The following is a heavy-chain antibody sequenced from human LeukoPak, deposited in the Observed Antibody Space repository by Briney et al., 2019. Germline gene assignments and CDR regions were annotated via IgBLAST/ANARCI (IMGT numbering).Heavy chain of an antibody. CDR2: IYYSGST. J-gene: IGHJ5*02. CDR1: GGSVSSGSYY. CDR3: ARETGVVVITNAYNWFDP. V-gene: IGHV4-61*01. D-gene: IGHD3-22*01. Sequence: SETLSLTRTVSGGSVSSGSYYWSWIRQPPGKGLEWIGYIYYSGSTNYNPSLKSRVTISVDTSKNQFSLKLSSVTAAGTAVYYCARETGVVVITNAYNWFDPWGQGTLVTVSS.